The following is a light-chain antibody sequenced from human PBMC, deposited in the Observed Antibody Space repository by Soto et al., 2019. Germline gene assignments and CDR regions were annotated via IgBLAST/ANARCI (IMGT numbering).Light chain of an antibody. Sequence: QSALTQPASVSGSPGQSITISCTGTSSDVGGYTYVSWYQQHPGKAPKLVIYEVTKRPSGVPDRVSASKSGNTASLTVSGLRAEDEADYYCSSYAGSNNFVFGTGTKLTVL. J-gene: IGLJ1*01. CDR3: SSYAGSNNFV. V-gene: IGLV2-8*01. CDR2: EVT. CDR1: SSDVGGYTY.